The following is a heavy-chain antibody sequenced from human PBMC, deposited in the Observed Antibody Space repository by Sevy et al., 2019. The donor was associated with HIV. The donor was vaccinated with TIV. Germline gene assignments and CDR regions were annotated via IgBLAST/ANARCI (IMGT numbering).Heavy chain of an antibody. V-gene: IGHV3-73*01. CDR2: IRSKANSYAT. CDR3: TRPTPGIGYYYDSSGYSNNWFDP. CDR1: GFTFSGSA. D-gene: IGHD3-22*01. Sequence: GGSLRLSRAASGFTFSGSAMHWVRQASGKGLEWVGRIRSKANSYATAYAASVKGSFTISRDDSKNTAYLQMTSLKTEDTAVYYCTRPTPGIGYYYDSSGYSNNWFDPWGQGTLVTVSS. J-gene: IGHJ5*02.